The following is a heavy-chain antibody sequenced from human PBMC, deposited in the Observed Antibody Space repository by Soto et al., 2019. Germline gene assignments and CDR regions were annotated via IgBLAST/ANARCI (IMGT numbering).Heavy chain of an antibody. CDR2: IYPGDSDT. CDR1: GYSFTSYW. J-gene: IGHJ3*02. V-gene: IGHV5-51*01. CDR3: ARPPTTVTSAFDI. D-gene: IGHD4-17*01. Sequence: GESLKISCKGSGYSFTSYWIGWVRQMPGKGPEWMGIIYPGDSDTRYSSSFQGQVTISADKSISTAYLQWSSLKASDTAMYYCARPPTTVTSAFDIWGQGTMVTVSS.